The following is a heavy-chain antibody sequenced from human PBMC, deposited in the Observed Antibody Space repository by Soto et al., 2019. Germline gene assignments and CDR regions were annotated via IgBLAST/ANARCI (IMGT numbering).Heavy chain of an antibody. J-gene: IGHJ6*02. V-gene: IGHV1-69*06. CDR3: ASDMDYYHYYGMDV. D-gene: IGHD3-10*01. CDR1: GGISTSHS. CDR2: IIPLFGRG. Sequence: QVQLVQSGAEVKKPGSSVKVSCRASGGISTSHSISWIRQAPGQGLQWMGGIIPLFGRGNHAQQFQDRLTITADKSTITVYMELSSLRLTDTAVYYCASDMDYYHYYGMDVWGQGTTVTVSS.